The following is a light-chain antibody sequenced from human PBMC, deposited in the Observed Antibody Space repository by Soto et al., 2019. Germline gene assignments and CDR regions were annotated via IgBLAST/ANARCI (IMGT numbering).Light chain of an antibody. CDR2: AAS. J-gene: IGKJ5*01. CDR1: QSISSY. CDR3: QQSYSTPPT. Sequence: DVQGTQSPSSLSSSVGYRVTITCRASQSISSYLNWYQQKPGKAPKLLIYAASSLQSGVPSRFSGSGSGTDFTLTISSLQPEDFATYYCQQSYSTPPTLGQGTRLEIK. V-gene: IGKV1-39*01.